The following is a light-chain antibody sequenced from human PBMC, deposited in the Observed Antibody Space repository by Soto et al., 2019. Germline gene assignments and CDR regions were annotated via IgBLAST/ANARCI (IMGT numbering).Light chain of an antibody. V-gene: IGKV3-15*01. J-gene: IGKJ5*01. CDR2: GAS. Sequence: EIVMTQSPGTLSLSPWERATLSCRASQSVSSRLAWYQQKPGQAPRLLIYGASTRATGVPARFSGSGSGTEFTLTISSLQSEDFAVYYCQQYDNWPPTWTFGQGTRLEIK. CDR1: QSVSSR. CDR3: QQYDNWPPTWT.